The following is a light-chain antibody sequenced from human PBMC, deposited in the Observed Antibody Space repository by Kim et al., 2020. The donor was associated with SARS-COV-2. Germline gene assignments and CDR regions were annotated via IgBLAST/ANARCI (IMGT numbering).Light chain of an antibody. CDR2: RDD. J-gene: IGLJ7*01. Sequence: QSVLTQSPSVSGIPGQRVTISCSGSSSNIGNNYVYWYQQFPGTAPKRLIYRDDERTSGVPDRFSGSKSGTSASLAISGLRSEDEADYYCAAWGDSLSGVGFGGGTQLTVL. V-gene: IGLV1-47*01. CDR1: SSNIGNNY. CDR3: AAWGDSLSGVG.